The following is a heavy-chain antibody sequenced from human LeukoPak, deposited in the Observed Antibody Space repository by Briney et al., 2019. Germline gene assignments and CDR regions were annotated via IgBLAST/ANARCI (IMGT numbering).Heavy chain of an antibody. CDR3: AADRPGGIFGRRGHY. Sequence: ASVKVSCKASGFTFTSSAVQWVRQARGQRLEWIGWIVVGSGNTNYAQKFQERVTITRDMSTSTAYMGLSSLRSEDTAVYYCAADRPGGIFGRRGHYWGQGTLVTVSS. D-gene: IGHD3/OR15-3a*01. V-gene: IGHV1-58*01. CDR1: GFTFTSSA. CDR2: IVVGSGNT. J-gene: IGHJ4*02.